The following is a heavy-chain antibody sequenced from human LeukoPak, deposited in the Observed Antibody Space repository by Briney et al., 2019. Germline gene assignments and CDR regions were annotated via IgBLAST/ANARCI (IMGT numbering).Heavy chain of an antibody. D-gene: IGHD1-26*01. J-gene: IGHJ4*02. CDR3: ARDKIVGPTRFDY. CDR2: IKQDSGEI. Sequence: GGSLRLSCVASGFTFSSYEMNWVRQAPGKGPEWVANIKQDSGEIYYVDSVKGRFTISRDNAKNSLYLQMNSLRAEDTAVYYCARDKIVGPTRFDYWGQGILVTVSS. V-gene: IGHV3-7*01. CDR1: GFTFSSYE.